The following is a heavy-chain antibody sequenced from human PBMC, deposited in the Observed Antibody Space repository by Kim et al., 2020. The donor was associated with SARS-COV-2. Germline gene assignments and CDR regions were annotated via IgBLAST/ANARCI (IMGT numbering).Heavy chain of an antibody. CDR2: VNPDTGAT. J-gene: IGHJ3*01. D-gene: IGHD3-3*01. CDR3: ARAAFDFGLDV. CDR1: GYSFSTLY. Sequence: ASVKVSCKASGYSFSTLYIHWVRLAPGQGLEWMGWVNPDTGATYYAQKFERRVAMTRDASITAVHLEVTSLTFNDTDVYYCARAAFDFGLDVWGQGTIVTVSS. V-gene: IGHV1-2*02.